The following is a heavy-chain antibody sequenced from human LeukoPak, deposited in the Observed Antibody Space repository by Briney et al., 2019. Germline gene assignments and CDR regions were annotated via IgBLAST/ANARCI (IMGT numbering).Heavy chain of an antibody. CDR3: ARDRYYDFWSGYSHYDMDV. Sequence: PSETLSLTCTVSGGSISSYYWSWIRQPPGKGLEWIGYIYYSGSTNYNPSLKSRVTISVDTSKNQFSLKLSSVTAADTAVYYCARDRYYDFWSGYSHYDMDVWGQGTTVTVSS. CDR1: GGSISSYY. CDR2: IYYSGST. J-gene: IGHJ6*02. D-gene: IGHD3-3*01. V-gene: IGHV4-59*01.